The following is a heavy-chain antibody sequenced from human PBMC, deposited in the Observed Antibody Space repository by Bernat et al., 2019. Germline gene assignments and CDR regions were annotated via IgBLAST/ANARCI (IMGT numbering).Heavy chain of an antibody. CDR3: ARRPRGYGSGSPHFDY. CDR1: GGSISSSSYY. Sequence: QMQLQESGSGLVKPSETLSLTCTVSGGSISSSSYYWGWIRQPPGKGLEWIGSIYYSGSTYYNPSLKSRVTISVDTSKNQFSLKLSSVTAADTAVYYCARRPRGYGSGSPHFDYWGQGTLVTVSS. CDR2: IYYSGST. V-gene: IGHV4-39*01. D-gene: IGHD3-10*01. J-gene: IGHJ4*02.